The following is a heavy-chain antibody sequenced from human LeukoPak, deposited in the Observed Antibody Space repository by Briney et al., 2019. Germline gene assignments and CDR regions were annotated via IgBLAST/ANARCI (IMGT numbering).Heavy chain of an antibody. V-gene: IGHV4-39*07. CDR2: ITYSGTT. Sequence: SETLSLTCTVSGDSISSSTYSTTYYWGWIRQPPGKGLEWIGSITYSGTTHYNASLKSRVTISVDTSKNQFSLKLSSVTAADTAVYYCARDLWFGEGGILDYWGQGTLVTVSS. CDR1: GDSISSSTYSTTYY. D-gene: IGHD3-10*01. CDR3: ARDLWFGEGGILDY. J-gene: IGHJ4*02.